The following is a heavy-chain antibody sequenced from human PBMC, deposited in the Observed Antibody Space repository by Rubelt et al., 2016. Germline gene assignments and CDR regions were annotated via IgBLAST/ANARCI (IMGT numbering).Heavy chain of an antibody. CDR2: INTGNGNP. J-gene: IGHJ5*02. V-gene: IGHV7-4-1*02. CDR1: GYTFTSYA. CDR3: TGDRAAVYNWLDP. Sequence: QVQLVQSGSEVKMPGASVKVSCKASGYTFTSYAINWVRQAPGQGPEWMGWINTGNGNPTYAQGFTGRLVLSLDNSVSTAYLQSRSRKAEDTAVYYCTGDRAAVYNWLDPWGQGTLVTVSS. D-gene: IGHD6-13*01.